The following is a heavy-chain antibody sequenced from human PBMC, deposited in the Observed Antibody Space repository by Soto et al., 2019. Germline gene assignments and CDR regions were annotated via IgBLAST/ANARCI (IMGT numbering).Heavy chain of an antibody. CDR3: ARLLAGSGSYYSPLYFDY. Sequence: ASVKVSCKASGYTFTGYYMHWVRQAPGQGLEWMGWINPNSGDTNYAQKFQGRVTMTRDTSISTAYMELSRPRSDDTAVYYCARLLAGSGSYYSPLYFDYWGQGTLVTVSS. CDR2: INPNSGDT. J-gene: IGHJ4*02. D-gene: IGHD3-10*01. CDR1: GYTFTGYY. V-gene: IGHV1-2*02.